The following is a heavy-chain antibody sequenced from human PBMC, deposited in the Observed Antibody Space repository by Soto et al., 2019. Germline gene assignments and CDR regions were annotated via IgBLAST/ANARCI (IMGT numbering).Heavy chain of an antibody. CDR3: AKQSVVAALRKLNAFDI. CDR2: INPSGGST. CDR1: GYTFTSYY. J-gene: IGHJ3*02. V-gene: IGHV1-46*01. D-gene: IGHD2-15*01. Sequence: ASVKVSCKASGYTFTSYYMHWVRQAPGQGLEWMGIINPSGGSTSYAQKFQGRVTMTRDTSTSTVYMELSSLRSEDTAVYYCAKQSVVAALRKLNAFDIWGQGTMVTVSS.